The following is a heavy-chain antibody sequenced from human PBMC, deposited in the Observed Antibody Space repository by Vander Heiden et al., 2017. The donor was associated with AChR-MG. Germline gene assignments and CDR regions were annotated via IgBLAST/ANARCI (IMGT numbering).Heavy chain of an antibody. CDR1: GFTFDAYA. V-gene: IGHV3-9*01. D-gene: IGHD5-12*01. J-gene: IGHJ5*02. CDR3: AKDIGGYDFRWFDP. CDR2: ISWNSGSI. Sequence: EVQLVESGGGLVQPGRSLRLSCAASGFTFDAYAMHWVRQAPGKGLEWVSGISWNSGSIGYADSVKGRFTISRDNAKNSLYLQMNSLRAEDTALYYCAKDIGGYDFRWFDPWGQGTLVTVSS.